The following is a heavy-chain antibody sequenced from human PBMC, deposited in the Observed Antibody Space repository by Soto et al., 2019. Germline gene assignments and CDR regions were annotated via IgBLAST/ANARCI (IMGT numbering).Heavy chain of an antibody. CDR3: ARVPGNSGYSSGWHY. CDR1: GGTFSSYA. J-gene: IGHJ4*02. D-gene: IGHD6-19*01. CDR2: IIPIFGTA. Sequence: QVQLVQSGAEVKKPGSSVKVSCKASGGTFSSYAISWVRQAPGQGLEWMGGIIPIFGTANYAQKFQGRVTITADESPSTAYMELSSLKSEDTAVYYCARVPGNSGYSSGWHYWGQGTLVTVSS. V-gene: IGHV1-69*12.